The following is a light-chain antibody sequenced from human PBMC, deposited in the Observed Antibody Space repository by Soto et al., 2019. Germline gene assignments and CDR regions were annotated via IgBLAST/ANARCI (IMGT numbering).Light chain of an antibody. V-gene: IGKV3-11*01. Sequence: EIVLTQSPATLSLSPGERATLYCRASQSVSSYLAWYQQKPGQAPRLLIYDASNRATGIPARFSGSGSGTDFTLTISRLEPEDYAVYYCHQYDGSPITFGQGTRLEIK. CDR1: QSVSSY. CDR3: HQYDGSPIT. J-gene: IGKJ5*01. CDR2: DAS.